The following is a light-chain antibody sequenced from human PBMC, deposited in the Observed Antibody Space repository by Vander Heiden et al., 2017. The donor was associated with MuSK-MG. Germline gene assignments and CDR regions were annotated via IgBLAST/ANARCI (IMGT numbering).Light chain of an antibody. Sequence: DIQMTQSPSTLSASVGDRVTITCRASQSVSSWLAWYQQKPGKAPKVLIYDASSLESGVPSRFSGSGSGTEFTLTISSLQPDDFATYYCQHYNSYPWTFGQGTKVXIK. CDR3: QHYNSYPWT. CDR1: QSVSSW. CDR2: DAS. V-gene: IGKV1-5*01. J-gene: IGKJ1*01.